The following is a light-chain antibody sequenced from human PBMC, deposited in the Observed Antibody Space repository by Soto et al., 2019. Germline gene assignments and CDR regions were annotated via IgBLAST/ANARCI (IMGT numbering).Light chain of an antibody. J-gene: IGKJ1*01. CDR1: QSISSW. CDR3: QQYQSYWT. V-gene: IGKV1-5*01. Sequence: DIQMTQSPSTLSASVGDRVIITCRASQSISSWLAWYQQKPGKVPNLLIYDASNLESGVPSRFSGSGSGTEFTLPISSLQPDDFATYYCQQYQSYWTFGQGTKVDIK. CDR2: DAS.